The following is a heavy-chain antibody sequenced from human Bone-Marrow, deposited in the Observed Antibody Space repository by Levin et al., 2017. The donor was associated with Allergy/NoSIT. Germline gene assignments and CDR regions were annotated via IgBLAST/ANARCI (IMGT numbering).Heavy chain of an antibody. D-gene: IGHD6-19*01. V-gene: IGHV4-4*02. CDR3: ARGIWGVADA. Sequence: PSQTLSLTCTVSGGSLTAGYWWTWLRQPPEKGLEWIGQVSFGGETNYNPSLESPVTMSVDHSKNQFSLILNSMAAADTDIYYCARGIWGVADAWGQGILVTVSS. CDR2: VSFGGET. CDR1: GGSLTAGYW. J-gene: IGHJ5*02.